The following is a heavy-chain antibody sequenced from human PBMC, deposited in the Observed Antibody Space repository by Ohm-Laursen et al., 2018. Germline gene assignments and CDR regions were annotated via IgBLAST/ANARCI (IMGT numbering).Heavy chain of an antibody. CDR1: GFTFSNYE. J-gene: IGHJ6*02. D-gene: IGHD3-10*01. CDR2: ISSGGST. V-gene: IGHV3-23*01. Sequence: SLRLSCSASGFTFSNYEMNWVRQAPGKGLEWVSYISSGGSTYYADSVKGRFTISRDNSKNTLYLQMNSLRAEDTAVYYCAKDTGYGSGLYYYYGMDVWGQGTTVTVSS. CDR3: AKDTGYGSGLYYYYGMDV.